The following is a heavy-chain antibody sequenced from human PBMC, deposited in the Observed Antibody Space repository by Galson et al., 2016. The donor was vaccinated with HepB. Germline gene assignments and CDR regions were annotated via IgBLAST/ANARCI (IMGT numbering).Heavy chain of an antibody. J-gene: IGHJ4*02. CDR1: GGSISSRTYY. CDR2: ISGSGGST. CDR3: ASRIPGANPFDY. Sequence: ETLSLTCTVSGGSISSRTYYWGWIRQPPGKGLEWVSSISGSGGSTYYADSVKGRFTISRDNSDNTPYLQMNSLRAEDTAVYYCASRIPGANPFDYWGQGTLVTVSS. V-gene: IGHV3-23*01. D-gene: IGHD1-26*01.